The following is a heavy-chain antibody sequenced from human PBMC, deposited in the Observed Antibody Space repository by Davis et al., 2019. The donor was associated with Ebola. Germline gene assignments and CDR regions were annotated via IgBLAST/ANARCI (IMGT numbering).Heavy chain of an antibody. Sequence: PSETLSLTCTVSGGSISSGDYYWSWIRQPPGKGLEWIGEINHSGSTNYNPSLKSRVTISVDTSKNQFSLKLSSVTAADTAVYYCARGLLQSWYFDYWGQGTLVTVSS. V-gene: IGHV4-61*08. CDR3: ARGLLQSWYFDY. J-gene: IGHJ4*02. CDR2: INHSGST. D-gene: IGHD5-24*01. CDR1: GGSISSGDYY.